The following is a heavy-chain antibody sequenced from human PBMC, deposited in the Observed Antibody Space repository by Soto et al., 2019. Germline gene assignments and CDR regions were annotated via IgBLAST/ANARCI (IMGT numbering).Heavy chain of an antibody. Sequence: ASETLSLTCAVSVGSVSGYFWSWIRQAPGREPELIAYIHYTGNTYYNPSLKSRVTISIDTSRNQFSLKVRSVNAADTAVYYCAKVGLIGGARTCIDFWGQGLLVTVSS. V-gene: IGHV4-59*02. CDR2: IHYTGNT. CDR3: AKVGLIGGARTCIDF. CDR1: VGSVSGYF. J-gene: IGHJ4*02. D-gene: IGHD1-26*01.